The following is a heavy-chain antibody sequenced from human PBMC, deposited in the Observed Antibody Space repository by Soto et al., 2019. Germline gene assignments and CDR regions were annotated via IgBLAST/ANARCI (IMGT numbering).Heavy chain of an antibody. Sequence: QVQLVQSGAEVKNPGASVTVSCEASGYTFTSYYIHWVRQAPGQGLEWMGLINPTGGSADYAQKFQGRISMTRDTSTSTVYMELNSLRSEDTAVYYCARGHLRVPNDYWGQGTLVTVSS. V-gene: IGHV1-46*01. CDR2: INPTGGSA. CDR3: ARGHLRVPNDY. J-gene: IGHJ4*02. CDR1: GYTFTSYY.